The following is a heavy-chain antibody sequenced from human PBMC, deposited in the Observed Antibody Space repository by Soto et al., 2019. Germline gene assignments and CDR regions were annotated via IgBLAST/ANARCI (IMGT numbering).Heavy chain of an antibody. V-gene: IGHV3-53*01. D-gene: IGHD6-13*01. CDR3: ARDLSGIAAAGDFDY. CDR2: IYSGGST. Sequence: GGSLRLSCAASGFTVISNYMSWVRQAPGKGLEWVSVIYSGGSTYYADSVKGRFTISRDNSKNTLYLQMNSLRAEDTAVYYCARDLSGIAAAGDFDYWGQGTLVTVSS. CDR1: GFTVISNY. J-gene: IGHJ4*02.